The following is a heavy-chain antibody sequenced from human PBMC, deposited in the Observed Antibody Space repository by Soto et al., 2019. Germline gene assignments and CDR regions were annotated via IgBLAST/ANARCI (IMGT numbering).Heavy chain of an antibody. V-gene: IGHV4-39*01. Sequence: QLQLQESGPGLVRSSETLSRTCSVSGASISTSSDFWGWIRQAPGKGLEWIGNVYQSGTTRLNPSLPSRVSIFVARSKNQFSLELNSATAADRAVYYCARQPESTSYFDYWGQGILVTVSS. CDR3: ARQPESTSYFDY. CDR2: VYQSGTT. D-gene: IGHD2-2*01. CDR1: GASISTSSDF. J-gene: IGHJ4*02.